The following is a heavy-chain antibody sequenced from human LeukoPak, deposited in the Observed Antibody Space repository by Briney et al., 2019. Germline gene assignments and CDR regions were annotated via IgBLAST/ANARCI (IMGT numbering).Heavy chain of an antibody. D-gene: IGHD6-13*01. J-gene: IGHJ4*02. CDR2: IYTSGST. V-gene: IGHV4-4*07. CDR1: GGSISSYY. CDR3: ARDSGIAATSP. Sequence: PSETLSLTCTVSGGSISSYYWSWIRQPAGKGLEWIGRIYTSGSTNYNPSLKSRVTISVYTSENQFSLKLTSVTAADTAVYYCARDSGIAATSPWGQGTLVTVSS.